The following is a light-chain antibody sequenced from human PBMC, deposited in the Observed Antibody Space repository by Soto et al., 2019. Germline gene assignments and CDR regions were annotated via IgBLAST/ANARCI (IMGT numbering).Light chain of an antibody. J-gene: IGLJ2*01. CDR1: SSDVGGYNY. CDR2: EVS. V-gene: IGLV2-8*01. CDR3: NSYAGSNNLV. Sequence: QSVLTQPPSASGSPGQSVTISCTGTSSDVGGYNYVSWYQQHPGKAPKLMIYEVSKRPSGVPDRFSGSKSGNTASLTVSGLQAEDEADYYCNSYAGSNNLVFGGGTKLTV.